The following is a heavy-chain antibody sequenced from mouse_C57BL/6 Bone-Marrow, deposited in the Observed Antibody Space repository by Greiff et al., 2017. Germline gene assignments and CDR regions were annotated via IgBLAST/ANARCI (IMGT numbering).Heavy chain of an antibody. Sequence: VQLQQSGAELVKPGASVKLSCKASVYIFTEYTIHWVKQRSGQGLEWIGWFYPGSGSIKYNERFKDKATLTADKSSNTVYMELSRLTSEDSAVYVCARHERYYDYEGYFDYWGQGTTLTVSS. D-gene: IGHD2-4*01. J-gene: IGHJ2*01. CDR3: ARHERYYDYEGYFDY. V-gene: IGHV1-62-2*01. CDR1: VYIFTEYT. CDR2: FYPGSGSI.